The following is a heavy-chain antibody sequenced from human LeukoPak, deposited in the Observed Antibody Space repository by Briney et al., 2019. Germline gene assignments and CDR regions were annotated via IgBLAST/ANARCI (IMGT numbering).Heavy chain of an antibody. V-gene: IGHV3-23*01. J-gene: IGHJ4*02. CDR3: AKLSSPSGWYYFDY. D-gene: IGHD6-19*01. Sequence: PGGSLRLSCAASGFTFSSTSMSWVRQAPGKGLEWVSAISGSGGSTYYADSVKGRFTISRDNSKNTPYLQMNSLRAEDTAVYYCAKLSSPSGWYYFDYWGQGALVTVSS. CDR2: ISGSGGST. CDR1: GFTFSSTS.